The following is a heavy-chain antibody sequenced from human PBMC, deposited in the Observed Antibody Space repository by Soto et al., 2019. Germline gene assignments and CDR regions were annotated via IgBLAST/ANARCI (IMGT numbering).Heavy chain of an antibody. CDR2: ISYDGSNK. V-gene: IGHV3-30*18. CDR3: AKARERSYYYYYGMDV. CDR1: GFTLSSYG. D-gene: IGHD1-26*01. Sequence: GGSLRLSCAASGFTLSSYGMHWVRQAPGKGLEWVAVISYDGSNKYYADSVKGRFTISRDNSKNTLYLQMNSLRAEDTAVYYCAKARERSYYYYYGMDVWGQGTTVTVSS. J-gene: IGHJ6*02.